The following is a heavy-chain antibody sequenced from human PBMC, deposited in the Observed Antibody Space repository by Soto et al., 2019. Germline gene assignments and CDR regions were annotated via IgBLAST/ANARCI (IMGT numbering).Heavy chain of an antibody. Sequence: QPGGSLRLSCAASGFTFKSYGMHWVRQAPGKGLEWVAVISYDGSNKYYADSVNGRFTISRDNSKNTLYLQMNSLRAEDTAVYYCAKDRAYQLLYLGYFHHWGQGTLVTVSS. J-gene: IGHJ1*01. CDR2: ISYDGSNK. V-gene: IGHV3-30*18. CDR1: GFTFKSYG. CDR3: AKDRAYQLLYLGYFHH. D-gene: IGHD2-2*02.